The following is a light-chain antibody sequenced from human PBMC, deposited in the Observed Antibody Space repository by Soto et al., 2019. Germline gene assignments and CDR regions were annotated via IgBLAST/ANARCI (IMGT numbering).Light chain of an antibody. V-gene: IGKV3-11*01. Sequence: DIVLTQSPATLSWSPGERATLSCSARQSVSSYLAWSQQKPGQAPRLLIHDASTRATGIPARFTGSGSGTDFTLTIRSLEPEDFAFDSCKQRNNWPPSFGPGTKVDIK. CDR1: QSVSSY. CDR2: DAS. CDR3: KQRNNWPPS. J-gene: IGKJ3*01.